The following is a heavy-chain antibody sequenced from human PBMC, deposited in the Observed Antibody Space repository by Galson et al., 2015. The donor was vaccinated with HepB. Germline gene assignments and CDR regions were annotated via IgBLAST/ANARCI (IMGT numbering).Heavy chain of an antibody. CDR3: ATNANYAWAY. Sequence: ETLSLTCTVSGGSISSSDYHWGWIRQPPGKGLEWIGSIHYSGSTYYNPSLKSRVAISVDTSKNQFSLKLISVTAADTAVYYCATNANYAWAYWGQTILVTVSS. CDR2: IHYSGST. V-gene: IGHV4-39*01. CDR1: GGSISSSDYH. J-gene: IGHJ4*02. D-gene: IGHD3-16*01.